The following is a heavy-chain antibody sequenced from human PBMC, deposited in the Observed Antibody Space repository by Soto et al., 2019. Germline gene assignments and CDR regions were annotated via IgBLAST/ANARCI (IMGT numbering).Heavy chain of an antibody. Sequence: QVQLQESGPGLVKPSETLSLTCTVSGGSISSYYWSWIRQPAGKGLEWIGRIYTSGRTNYNTSLKSRVTMSVDTSKNQFSLKLSSVTAADTAVYYCARANFWSGYYPTDWFDPWGQGTLVTVSS. CDR1: GGSISSYY. D-gene: IGHD3-3*01. J-gene: IGHJ5*02. V-gene: IGHV4-4*07. CDR3: ARANFWSGYYPTDWFDP. CDR2: IYTSGRT.